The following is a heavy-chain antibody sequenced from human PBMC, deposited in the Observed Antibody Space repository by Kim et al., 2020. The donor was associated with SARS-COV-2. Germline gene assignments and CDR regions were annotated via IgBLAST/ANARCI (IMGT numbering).Heavy chain of an antibody. CDR2: IDPNSGVT. D-gene: IGHD5-12*01. Sequence: ASVKVSCKPSGYIFTGYYMHWVRQAPGQGLEWMGRIDPNSGVTNYPQKFQGRVTMTRDTSISTAYMELSWLRSDDTAVYYCARGVHAGPTTSDFDYWGQGTLVSVSS. CDR3: ARGVHAGPTTSDFDY. J-gene: IGHJ4*02. CDR1: GYIFTGYY. V-gene: IGHV1-2*06.